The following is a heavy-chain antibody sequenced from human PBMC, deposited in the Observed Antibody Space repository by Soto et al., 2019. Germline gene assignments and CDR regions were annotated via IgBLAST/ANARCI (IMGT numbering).Heavy chain of an antibody. D-gene: IGHD6-6*01. CDR2: IYYSGST. Sequence: PSETLSLTCTVSGGSISSSSYYWGWIRQPPGKGLEWIGSIYYSGSTYYNPSLKSRVTISVDTSKNQISLKLSSVTAADTAVYYCARDLTTSIAARPGWFDPWGQGTLVTVSS. V-gene: IGHV4-39*07. J-gene: IGHJ5*02. CDR3: ARDLTTSIAARPGWFDP. CDR1: GGSISSSSYY.